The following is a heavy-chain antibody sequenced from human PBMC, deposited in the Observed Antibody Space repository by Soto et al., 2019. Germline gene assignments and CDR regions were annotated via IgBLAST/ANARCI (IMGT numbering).Heavy chain of an antibody. D-gene: IGHD6-19*01. CDR1: GDSVSSGTAT. V-gene: IGHV6-1*01. J-gene: IGHJ2*01. Sequence: QAQLQQSGPGLVKPSQTLSLICAISGDSVSSGTATWSWIRQSPSRGLEWLGRTYYRSKWFYDYASSVQSRIAITPDTSKNQLSLHLNSLTPEDTAIYFCARDGSGWHWYFDLWGRGTLVTVSS. CDR2: TYYRSKWFY. CDR3: ARDGSGWHWYFDL.